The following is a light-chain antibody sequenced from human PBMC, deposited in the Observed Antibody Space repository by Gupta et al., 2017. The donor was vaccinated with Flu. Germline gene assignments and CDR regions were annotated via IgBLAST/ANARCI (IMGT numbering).Light chain of an antibody. Sequence: DIQMTQSPSSLSASVGDRVTITCRASQISNKYLNWYQQKPGKAPKLLISAASSLQGAVPSRLSGSGSGTDFTLTISSLQPEDFATYYCQQSYTALFTFGPGTKVDFK. V-gene: IGKV1-39*01. CDR2: AAS. J-gene: IGKJ3*01. CDR1: QISNKY. CDR3: QQSYTALFT.